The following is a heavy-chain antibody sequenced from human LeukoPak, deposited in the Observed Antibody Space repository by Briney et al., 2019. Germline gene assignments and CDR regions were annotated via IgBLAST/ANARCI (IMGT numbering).Heavy chain of an antibody. Sequence: PGGSLRLSCVASGFTFSTSWVTWVRQAPGKGLEWVANIDKHGSGKYYVDSVKGRFAISRDYASNSVFLQMNSLRAEDTSVYYCARGAGWGYYDLWGQGTPVTVSS. D-gene: IGHD1-26*01. J-gene: IGHJ4*02. V-gene: IGHV3-7*01. CDR2: IDKHGSGK. CDR3: ARGAGWGYYDL. CDR1: GFTFSTSW.